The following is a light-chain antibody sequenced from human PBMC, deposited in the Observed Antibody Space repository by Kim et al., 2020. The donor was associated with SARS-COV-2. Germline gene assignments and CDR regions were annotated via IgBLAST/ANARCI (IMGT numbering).Light chain of an antibody. J-gene: IGKJ4*01. Sequence: EVVMKQSPATLSVSPGDRATLSCRASQSVSRNLAWYHQTPGQAPRLLIYGASNRATSVPARFSGSGSETEFTLTISSLQSEDFAVYYCQQYNDWPLTFGGGTKLEI. CDR3: QQYNDWPLT. V-gene: IGKV3-15*01. CDR1: QSVSRN. CDR2: GAS.